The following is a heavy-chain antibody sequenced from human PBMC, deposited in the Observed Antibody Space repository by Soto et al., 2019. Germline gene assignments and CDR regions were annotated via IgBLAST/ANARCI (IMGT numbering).Heavy chain of an antibody. CDR3: AHKGGRGAGMDV. V-gene: IGHV2-5*02. J-gene: IGHJ6*02. D-gene: IGHD3-10*01. CDR2: IYWDDDK. CDR1: GFSVSTSGVG. Sequence: QITLKESGPTLVKPTQTLTLTGTFSGFSVSTSGVGVAWIRQPPGKALEWLALIYWDDDKRYSPFLQSRVTIIKDTSKNQVVLTMTNMDPVDTATYYCAHKGGRGAGMDVWGQGTTVTVSS.